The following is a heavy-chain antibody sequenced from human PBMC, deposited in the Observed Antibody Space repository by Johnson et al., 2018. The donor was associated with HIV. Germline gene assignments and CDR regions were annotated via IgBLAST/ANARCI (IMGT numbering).Heavy chain of an antibody. CDR3: AKGNYYDSSGYYGSTHAFDI. CDR2: IRYDGSNK. Sequence: QVQLVESGGGVVQPGGSLRLSCAASGFSFSSYGMHWVRQAPGKGLEWVAFIRYDGSNKYYADSVKGRFTISGDNSKNPLYLQMNSLRAEDTAVYYCAKGNYYDSSGYYGSTHAFDIWGQGTMVTVSS. CDR1: GFSFSSYG. D-gene: IGHD3-22*01. J-gene: IGHJ3*02. V-gene: IGHV3-30*02.